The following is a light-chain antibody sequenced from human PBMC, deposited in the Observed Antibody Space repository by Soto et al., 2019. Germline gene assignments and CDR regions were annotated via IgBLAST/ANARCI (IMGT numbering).Light chain of an antibody. CDR1: SSDVGGYKY. CDR3: TSYTSSDTWL. J-gene: IGLJ3*02. Sequence: QSALTQPASVSGSPGQSITISCTGTSSDVGGYKYVSWYQHHPDKAPKLMIYEVSYRPSGVSNRFSGSKSGNTASLTISGLQAEDEADYYCTSYTSSDTWLFGGGTKLTVL. CDR2: EVS. V-gene: IGLV2-14*01.